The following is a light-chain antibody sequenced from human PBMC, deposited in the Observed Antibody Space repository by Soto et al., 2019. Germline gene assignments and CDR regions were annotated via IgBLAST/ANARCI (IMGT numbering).Light chain of an antibody. J-gene: IGKJ3*01. CDR3: QQYYSTPPIT. V-gene: IGKV4-1*01. Sequence: DIVMTQSPDSLAVSLGERATINCKSSQSVLYSSNNKNYLAWYQQKPGQPPKLLIYWASTRESGVPDRFSGSGSGTDFTLTISILQAEDVAVYYCQQYYSTPPITFGPGTKVDIK. CDR1: QSVLYSSNNKNY. CDR2: WAS.